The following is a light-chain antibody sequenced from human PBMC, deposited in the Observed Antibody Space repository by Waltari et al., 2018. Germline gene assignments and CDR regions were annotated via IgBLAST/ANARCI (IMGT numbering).Light chain of an antibody. CDR3: QQYKSYPYT. CDR1: QDIGKS. CDR2: NTY. Sequence: DIQMTQAPSSLSAYVGDRDTITCRASQDIGKSLTWFQQKPGKAPKSLIYNTYILQSGVPSKFSGSGTGTDFTLTISSLQPEDFATYYCQQYKSYPYTFGQGTNLETK. J-gene: IGKJ2*01. V-gene: IGKV1-16*02.